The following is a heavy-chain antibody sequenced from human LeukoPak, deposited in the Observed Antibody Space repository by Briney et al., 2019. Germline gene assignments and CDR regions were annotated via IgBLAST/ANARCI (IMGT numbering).Heavy chain of an antibody. V-gene: IGHV3-21*01. CDR1: GFTFSSYS. CDR3: ARDQLLFTYYYYYMDV. CDR2: ISSSSSYI. D-gene: IGHD5-18*01. J-gene: IGHJ6*03. Sequence: GGSLRLSCAASGFTFSSYSMNWVRQAPGKGLGWVSSISSSSSYIYYADSVKGRFTISRDNAKNSLYLQMNSLRAEDTAVYYCARDQLLFTYYYYYMDVWGKGTTVTVSS.